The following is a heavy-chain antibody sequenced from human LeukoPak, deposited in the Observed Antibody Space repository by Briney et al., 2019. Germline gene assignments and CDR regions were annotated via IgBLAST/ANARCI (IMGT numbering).Heavy chain of an antibody. J-gene: IGHJ4*02. D-gene: IGHD6-13*01. Sequence: GGSLRLSCAASGFTFSSYGMHWVCQAPGKGLEWVAVISYDGSNKYYADSVKGRFTISRDNSKNTLYLQMNSLRAEDTAVYYCAKDGALYSRGTFDYWGQGTLVTVSS. CDR1: GFTFSSYG. CDR2: ISYDGSNK. V-gene: IGHV3-30*18. CDR3: AKDGALYSRGTFDY.